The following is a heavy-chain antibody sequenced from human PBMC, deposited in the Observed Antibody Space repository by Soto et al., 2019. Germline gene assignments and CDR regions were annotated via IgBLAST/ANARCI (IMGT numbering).Heavy chain of an antibody. J-gene: IGHJ3*02. CDR2: YDFRGGAT. V-gene: IGHV3-48*01. Sequence: EVQLVESGGGLVQPGGSLRLSCVVSGFTFSDYSFNWVRQAPGKGLEWVSYYDFRGGATWYDDSVKGRFTISRDSGKNSLYLQMNSLRADDTALYYCARDRDYAFDIWGQGTMVTVSS. CDR1: GFTFSDYS. CDR3: ARDRDYAFDI.